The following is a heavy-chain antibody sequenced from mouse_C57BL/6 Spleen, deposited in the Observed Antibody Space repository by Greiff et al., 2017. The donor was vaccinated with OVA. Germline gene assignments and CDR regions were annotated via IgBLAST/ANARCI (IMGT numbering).Heavy chain of an antibody. Sequence: EVKLMASGGGLVQPGGSLKLSCAASGFTFSDYGMAWVRQAPRQGPAWVAFLSTLAYSIYYADTVTGRFTISRANAKNTLYLEMSSLRSEDTAMYYCARKGYGSSGTAMDYWGQGTSVTVSS. V-gene: IGHV5-15*01. CDR3: ARKGYGSSGTAMDY. CDR1: GFTFSDYG. D-gene: IGHD1-1*01. J-gene: IGHJ4*01. CDR2: LSTLAYSI.